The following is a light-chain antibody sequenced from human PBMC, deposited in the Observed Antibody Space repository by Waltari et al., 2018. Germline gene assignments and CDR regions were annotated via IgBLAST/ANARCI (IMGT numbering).Light chain of an antibody. V-gene: IGLV2-8*01. CDR1: SSDVGGYNY. Sequence: QSALTQDPSASGSPGQSVPISCTGTSSDVGGYNYVAWYQQHPGKAPKLMIYEVSKRPSGVPDRFSGSKSGNTASLTVSGLQTEDEADYYCISYAGSNNYVFGTGTKVTVL. CDR2: EVS. J-gene: IGLJ1*01. CDR3: ISYAGSNNYV.